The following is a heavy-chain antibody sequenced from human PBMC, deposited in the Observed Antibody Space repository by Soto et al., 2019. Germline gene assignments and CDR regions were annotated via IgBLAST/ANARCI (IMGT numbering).Heavy chain of an antibody. Sequence: QVQLVQSGAEVKKPGSSVKVSCKASGGTFSSYAISWVRQAPGQGLEWMGGIIPIFGTANYAQKFQGRVTMTRDTSISTAYMELSRLRSDDTAVYYCASGGNSAYYYGMDVWGQGTTVTVSS. CDR3: ASGGNSAYYYGMDV. D-gene: IGHD2-21*02. J-gene: IGHJ6*02. V-gene: IGHV1-69*06. CDR2: IIPIFGTA. CDR1: GGTFSSYA.